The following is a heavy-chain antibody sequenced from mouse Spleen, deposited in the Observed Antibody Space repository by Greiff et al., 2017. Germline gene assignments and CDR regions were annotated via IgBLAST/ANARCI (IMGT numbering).Heavy chain of an antibody. CDR2: IRSKSSNYAT. V-gene: IGHV10-3*01. Sequence: EVQVVESGGGLVQPKGSLKLSCAASGFTFNTYAMHWVRQAPGKGLEWVARIRSKSSNYATYYADSVKDRFTISRDDSQSMLYLQMNNLKTEDTAMYYCVRGTTVVAEDWYFDVWGAGTTVTVSS. CDR1: GFTFNTYA. D-gene: IGHD1-1*01. CDR3: VRGTTVVAEDWYFDV. J-gene: IGHJ1*01.